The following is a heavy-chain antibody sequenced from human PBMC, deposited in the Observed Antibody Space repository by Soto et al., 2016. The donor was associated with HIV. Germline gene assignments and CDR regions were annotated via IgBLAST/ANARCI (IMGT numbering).Heavy chain of an antibody. V-gene: IGHV3-11*05. Sequence: VQLVESGGGLVKPGGSLRLSCAASGFTFSDYYMSWIRQAPGKGLEWVSYISSSSSYTNYADSVKGRFTISRDNAKNSLYLQMNSLRAEDTAVYYCARDPLGGTLIFDYWGQGTLVTVSS. CDR3: ARDPLGGTLIFDY. CDR2: ISSSSSYT. CDR1: GFTFSDYY. D-gene: IGHD3-16*01. J-gene: IGHJ4*02.